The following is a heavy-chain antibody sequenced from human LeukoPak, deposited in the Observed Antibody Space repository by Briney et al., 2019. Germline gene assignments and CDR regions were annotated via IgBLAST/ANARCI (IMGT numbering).Heavy chain of an antibody. J-gene: IGHJ4*02. CDR1: GAPISRYY. Sequence: PSETLSLTCAVSGAPISRYYWSWIRQAAGKGLEWIGRLYTSGTTDYNPSLASQVTISVDRSKNQISLKVTSVTAADTAVYYCAGRDYWGQGILVTVSS. CDR3: AGRDY. V-gene: IGHV4-4*07. CDR2: LYTSGTT.